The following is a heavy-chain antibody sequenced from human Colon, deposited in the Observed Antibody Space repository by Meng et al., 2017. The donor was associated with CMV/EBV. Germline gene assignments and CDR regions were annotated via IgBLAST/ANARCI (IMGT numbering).Heavy chain of an antibody. V-gene: IGHV3-21*06. CDR3: ARTPRIGQMLLVDY. D-gene: IGHD3-16*01. Sequence: GESLKISCATSGFTFSSYSLNWVRQAPGKGLEWVSSLSGGSDYIYYAESVRGRFTVSRDNANNFLSLEMNTLRAEDTGLYFCARTPRIGQMLLVDYWGQGALVTVSS. CDR2: LSGGSDYI. CDR1: GFTFSSYS. J-gene: IGHJ4*02.